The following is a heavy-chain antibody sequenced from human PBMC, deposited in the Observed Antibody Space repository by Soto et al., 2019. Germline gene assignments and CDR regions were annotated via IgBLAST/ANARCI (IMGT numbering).Heavy chain of an antibody. CDR2: TYVSGSA. J-gene: IGHJ4*02. CDR3: ARVMYGSGKPIFDH. Sequence: QVQLQESGPGLVKPSGTLSLTCAVSGDSVRSSNWWTWVRQSPGKGLEWIGETYVSGSAYYNPSLQSRVAISVDRSKNQFSLNLNSVTATDTAFYYCARVMYGSGKPIFDHWGLGTLVTVSS. CDR1: GDSVRSSNW. D-gene: IGHD3-10*01. V-gene: IGHV4-4*02.